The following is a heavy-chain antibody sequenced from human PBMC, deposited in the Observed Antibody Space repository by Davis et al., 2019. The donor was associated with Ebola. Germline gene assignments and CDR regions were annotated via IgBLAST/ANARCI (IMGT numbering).Heavy chain of an antibody. V-gene: IGHV1-69*13. Sequence: SVKVSCNASGGTFSSYAISWVRQAPGHGLEWMGGIIPIFGTANYAQKFQGRVTITADESTSTAYMELSSLRSEDTAVYYCARGFLTWEDYWGQGTLVTVSS. J-gene: IGHJ4*02. CDR1: GGTFSSYA. CDR3: ARGFLTWEDY. CDR2: IIPIFGTA. D-gene: IGHD1-26*01.